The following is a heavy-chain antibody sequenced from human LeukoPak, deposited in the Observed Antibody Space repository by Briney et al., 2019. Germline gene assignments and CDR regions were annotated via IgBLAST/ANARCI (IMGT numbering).Heavy chain of an antibody. J-gene: IGHJ3*02. V-gene: IGHV5-51*01. CDR3: ARGRGKFDI. CDR1: GYTFSNYW. Sequence: GESLKISCKGSGYTFSNYWIAWVRQMPEKGLEWMGIIYPGDSDTRYNPSFQGQVNISADKSISTAYVQWSSLKASDTAMYYCARGRGKFDIWGQGTVVTVSS. CDR2: IYPGDSDT.